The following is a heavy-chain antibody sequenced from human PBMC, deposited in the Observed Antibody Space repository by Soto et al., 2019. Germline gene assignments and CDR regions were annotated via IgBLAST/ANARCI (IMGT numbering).Heavy chain of an antibody. D-gene: IGHD2-15*01. V-gene: IGHV4-31*03. Sequence: QVQLQESGPGLVKPSQTLSLTCTVSGGSISSGGYYWSWIRQHPGKGLEWIGYTYYSGSTYYNPSLKSRVTISVDTSKNQFSLKLSSVTAADTAVYYCARGSPDIVVVVAATMFDYWGQGTLVTVSS. J-gene: IGHJ4*02. CDR2: TYYSGST. CDR1: GGSISSGGYY. CDR3: ARGSPDIVVVVAATMFDY.